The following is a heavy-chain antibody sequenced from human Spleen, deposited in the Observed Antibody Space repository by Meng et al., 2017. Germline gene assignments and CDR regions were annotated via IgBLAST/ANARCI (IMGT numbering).Heavy chain of an antibody. J-gene: IGHJ4*02. CDR3: ARGPTTMAHDFDY. Sequence: VQLQQWGAGLLEPSETLSLTCVVSGGSFSDYYWSWIRQPPGKGLEWIGEINHSGSTNYNPSLENRATISVDTSQNNLSLKLSSVTAADSAVYYCARGPTTMAHDFDYWGQGTLVTVSS. V-gene: IGHV4-34*01. CDR1: GGSFSDYY. CDR2: INHSGST. D-gene: IGHD4-11*01.